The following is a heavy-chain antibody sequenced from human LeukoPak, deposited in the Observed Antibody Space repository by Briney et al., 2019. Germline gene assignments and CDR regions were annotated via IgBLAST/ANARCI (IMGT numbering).Heavy chain of an antibody. CDR3: ARVGFGSPLYYYYYMDV. V-gene: IGHV4-39*07. D-gene: IGHD3-10*01. J-gene: IGHJ6*03. CDR1: GGSISSSSYY. Sequence: MTSETLSLTCTVSGGSISSSSYYWGWIRQPPGKGLEWIGSIYYSGSTNYNPSLESRVTISVDTSKNQFSLKLSSVTAADTAVYYCARVGFGSPLYYYYYMDVWGKGTTVTVSS. CDR2: IYYSGST.